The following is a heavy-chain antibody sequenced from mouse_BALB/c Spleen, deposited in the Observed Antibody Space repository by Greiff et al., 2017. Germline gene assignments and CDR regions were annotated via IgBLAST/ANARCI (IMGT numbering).Heavy chain of an antibody. V-gene: IGHV1-69*01. CDR2: IDTSDSYT. D-gene: IGHD2-1*01. Sequence: VQLQQPGAELVMPGASVKMSCKASGYTFTDYWMHWVKQRPGQGLEWIGAIDTSDSYTSYNQKFKGKATLTVDESSSTAYMQLSSLTSEDSAVYYCARGGNYHYAMDYWGQGTSVTVSS. CDR1: GYTFTDYW. J-gene: IGHJ4*01. CDR3: ARGGNYHYAMDY.